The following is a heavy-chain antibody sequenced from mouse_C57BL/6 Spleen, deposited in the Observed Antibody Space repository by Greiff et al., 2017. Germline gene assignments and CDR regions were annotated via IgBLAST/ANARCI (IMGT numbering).Heavy chain of an antibody. V-gene: IGHV2-9-1*01. CDR3: ARIPAGVVADYFDY. D-gene: IGHD1-1*01. J-gene: IGHJ2*01. Sequence: QVQLKESGPGLVAPSQSLSITCTVSGFSLTSYAISWVRQPPGKGLEWLGVIWTGGGTNYNSALNSRLSISKDNSKSQVFLKMNSLQTDDTARYYCARIPAGVVADYFDYWGQGTTLTGSS. CDR2: IWTGGGT. CDR1: GFSLTSYA.